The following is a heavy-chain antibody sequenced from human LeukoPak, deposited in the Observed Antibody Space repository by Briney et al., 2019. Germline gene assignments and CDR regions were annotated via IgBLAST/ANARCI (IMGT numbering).Heavy chain of an antibody. Sequence: GGSLRLSCAASGLTFSSYGMHWVRQAPGKGLDWVAVISYDGSNKDYADSVKGRFTISRDNSKNTLYVQMNSLRAEDTAVYYCARAGDGYSSSSDYHSGMDVWGQGTTVTVSS. V-gene: IGHV3-30*03. J-gene: IGHJ6*02. D-gene: IGHD6-6*01. CDR2: ISYDGSNK. CDR3: ARAGDGYSSSSDYHSGMDV. CDR1: GLTFSSYG.